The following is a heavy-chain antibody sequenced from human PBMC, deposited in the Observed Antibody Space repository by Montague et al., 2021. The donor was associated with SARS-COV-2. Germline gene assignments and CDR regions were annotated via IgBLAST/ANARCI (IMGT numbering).Heavy chain of an antibody. J-gene: IGHJ5*02. Sequence: LSLTCTVSGGSISSGGYYWSWIRQHPGKGLEWIGYIYYSGSTYYNPSLKSRVTISVDTSKNQFSLKLSSVTAADTAVYYCARARRGSGSGSYFDILVDWFDPWGQGTLVTVSS. CDR2: IYYSGST. V-gene: IGHV4-31*03. CDR3: ARARRGSGSGSYFDILVDWFDP. D-gene: IGHD3-10*01. CDR1: GGSISSGGYY.